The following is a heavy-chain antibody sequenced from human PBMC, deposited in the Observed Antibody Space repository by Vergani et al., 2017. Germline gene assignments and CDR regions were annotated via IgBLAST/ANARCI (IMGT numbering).Heavy chain of an antibody. J-gene: IGHJ4*02. Sequence: QVQLVESGGGVVQPGRSLRLSCAASGFTFSSYGMHWVRQAPGKGLEWVAVISYDGSNKYYADSVKGRFTISRDNSKNTLYLQMNSLRAEDTAVYYCAKDLGGNSNSWGQGTLVTVSS. D-gene: IGHD4-11*01. CDR3: AKDLGGNSNS. V-gene: IGHV3-30*18. CDR1: GFTFSSYG. CDR2: ISYDGSNK.